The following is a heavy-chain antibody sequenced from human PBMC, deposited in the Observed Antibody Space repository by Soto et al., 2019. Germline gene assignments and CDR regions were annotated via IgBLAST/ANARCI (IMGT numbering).Heavy chain of an antibody. CDR2: IYYSGST. D-gene: IGHD1-7*01. CDR3: ARVGLELKYYYYMDV. J-gene: IGHJ6*03. CDR1: GGSISSYY. Sequence: SETLSLTCTVSGGSISSYYWSWIRQPPGKGLEWIGYIYYSGSTNYNPSLKSRVTISVDTSKNQFSLKLSSVTAADTAVYYCARVGLELKYYYYMDVWGKGTTVTVSS. V-gene: IGHV4-59*01.